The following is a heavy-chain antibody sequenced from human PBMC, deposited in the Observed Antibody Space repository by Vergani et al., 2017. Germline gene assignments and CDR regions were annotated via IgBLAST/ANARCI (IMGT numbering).Heavy chain of an antibody. D-gene: IGHD1-1*01. Sequence: QVQLQESGPGLVKPSETLSLTCTVSGYSISSGHYWGWIRHSPGTGLEWIGSISQSGRTYYSPSLKSRLTISRDTSKNQFSLNLNSVIAAATAVYFCATSIVGFCVSPNCLGAFESWGQGTLVTVSS. J-gene: IGHJ4*02. V-gene: IGHV4-38-2*02. CDR2: ISQSGRT. CDR1: GYSISSGHY. CDR3: ATSIVGFCVSPNCLGAFES.